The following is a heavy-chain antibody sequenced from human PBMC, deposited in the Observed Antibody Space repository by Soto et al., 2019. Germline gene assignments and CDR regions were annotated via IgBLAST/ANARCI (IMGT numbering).Heavy chain of an antibody. CDR3: ASPVRGVAAXTPPSGYYYYGMDV. J-gene: IGHJ6*02. Sequence: GESLKISCKGSGYSFTSYWIGWVRQMPGKGLEWMGIIYPGDSDTRYSPSFQGQVTISADKSISTAYLQWSSLKASDTAMYYCASPVRGVAAXTPPSGYYYYGMDVWGQGTTVTVSS. D-gene: IGHD2-15*01. V-gene: IGHV5-51*01. CDR2: IYPGDSDT. CDR1: GYSFTSYW.